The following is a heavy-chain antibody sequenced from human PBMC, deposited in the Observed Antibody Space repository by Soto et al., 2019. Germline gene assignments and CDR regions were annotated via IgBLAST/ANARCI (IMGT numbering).Heavy chain of an antibody. D-gene: IGHD3-22*01. J-gene: IGHJ4*02. CDR2: IIPIFGTA. Sequence: GASVKVSCKASGGTFSSYAISWVRQAPGQGLEWMGGIIPIFGTANYAQKFQGRVTITADESTSTAYMELSRLRSEDTAVYYCAREGWDYYDSSGYHDFDYWGQGTLVTVSS. CDR3: AREGWDYYDSSGYHDFDY. V-gene: IGHV1-69*13. CDR1: GGTFSSYA.